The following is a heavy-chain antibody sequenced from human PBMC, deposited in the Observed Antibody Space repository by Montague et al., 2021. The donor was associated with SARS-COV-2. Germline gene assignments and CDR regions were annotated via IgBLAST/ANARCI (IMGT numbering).Heavy chain of an antibody. CDR3: ATEMPAYDVFDI. D-gene: IGHD2-2*01. J-gene: IGHJ3*02. Sequence: SETLSLTCTVSGGSATSGDYYWTWIRQPPGKGLEWIGYIYNTGRTNYNPSLKSRVTISMDTSKNQFSPKVDSVSAADTAVYYCATEMPAYDVFDIWGQGTMVTVSS. V-gene: IGHV4-61*08. CDR1: GGSATSGDYY. CDR2: IYNTGRT.